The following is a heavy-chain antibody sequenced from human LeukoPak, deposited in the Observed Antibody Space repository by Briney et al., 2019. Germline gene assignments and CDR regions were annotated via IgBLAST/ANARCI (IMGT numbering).Heavy chain of an antibody. CDR1: GGSMSGHF. CDR2: RDDSGRS. V-gene: IGHV4-59*11. J-gene: IGHJ5*01. CDR3: ARAPVVRGVFGWFDF. Sequence: SETLSLTCNVSGGSMSGHFWIWFRQPPGKGLERIGHRDDSGRSNYNPSLRSRVTISIDTSKNQFSLKLNSVTAADTADYYCARAPVVRGVFGWFDFWGQGVLVTVSS. D-gene: IGHD3-10*01.